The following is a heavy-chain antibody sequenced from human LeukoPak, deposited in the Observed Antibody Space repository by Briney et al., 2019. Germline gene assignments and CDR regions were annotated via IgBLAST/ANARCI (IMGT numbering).Heavy chain of an antibody. D-gene: IGHD1-26*01. CDR3: AISRGRWEILDY. CDR1: GLTFSTNG. J-gene: IGHJ4*02. Sequence: PGGSLRLSCVASGLTFSTNGLHWVRQAPGKGLEWVTFIRYDESNEYYADSVKGRFTISRDSSKNTVYLQMNGLRAEDTAVYYCAISRGRWEILDYWGQGALVSVSS. CDR2: IRYDESNE. V-gene: IGHV3-30*02.